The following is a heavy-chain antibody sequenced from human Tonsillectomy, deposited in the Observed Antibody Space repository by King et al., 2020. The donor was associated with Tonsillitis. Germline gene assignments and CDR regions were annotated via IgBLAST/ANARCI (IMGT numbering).Heavy chain of an antibody. CDR2: INQSGNT. CDR1: GGSFSGYY. J-gene: IGHJ4*02. Sequence: VQLQQWGAGLLKPSETLSLTCAVFGGSFSGYYWSWIRQPPGKGLEWIGEINQSGNTNGNPSLTSRVTISVDPSNNHFSRNLGSVTAADTAIYYCARRVVGAYTFDIWGLGTLVTVSS. D-gene: IGHD1-26*01. CDR3: ARRVVGAYTFDI. V-gene: IGHV4-34*01.